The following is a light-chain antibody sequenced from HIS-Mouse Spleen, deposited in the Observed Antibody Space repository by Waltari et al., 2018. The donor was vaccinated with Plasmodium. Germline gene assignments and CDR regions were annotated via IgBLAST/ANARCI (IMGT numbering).Light chain of an antibody. J-gene: IGLJ3*02. CDR3: YSTDSSGNHRV. CDR1: PFPTKY. Sequence: SYDLTQPPPVPVSPGQPTRTTHDEQPFPTKYTYWYHQKSGQAPVLVIYEDSKRPSGITERFSGSSSGTMATLTISGAQVEDGADYYCYSTDSSGNHRVFGGGTKLTVL. CDR2: EDS. V-gene: IGLV3-10*01.